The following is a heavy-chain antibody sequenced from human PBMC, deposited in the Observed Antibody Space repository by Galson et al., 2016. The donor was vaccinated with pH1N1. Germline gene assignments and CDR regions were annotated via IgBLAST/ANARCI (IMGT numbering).Heavy chain of an antibody. CDR3: ARAVAAAGSH. V-gene: IGHV3-7*01. Sequence: SLRLSCAASGFTFSDYWMSWGRQAPGKGLEWVANIKQDGSVKHYVDSVKGRFTISRDNAKNSLYLQMNSLRAEDTAVYYCARAVAAAGSHWGQGTLVTVSS. CDR1: GFTFSDYW. J-gene: IGHJ4*02. CDR2: IKQDGSVK. D-gene: IGHD6-13*01.